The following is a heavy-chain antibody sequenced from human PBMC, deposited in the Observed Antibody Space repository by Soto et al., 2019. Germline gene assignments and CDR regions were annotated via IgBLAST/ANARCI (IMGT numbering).Heavy chain of an antibody. J-gene: IGHJ4*02. Sequence: GGSLRLSCAASEFTFSTYAMSWVRQAPGKGLEWVSAISGSGDTTYYADSVKGRFTISRDNSHNTLYLQVHSLTAEDTAVYYCAKDRRAGGNSAFYFDFWGQGAQVTVSS. CDR2: ISGSGDTT. CDR3: AKDRRAGGNSAFYFDF. CDR1: EFTFSTYA. D-gene: IGHD3-16*01. V-gene: IGHV3-23*01.